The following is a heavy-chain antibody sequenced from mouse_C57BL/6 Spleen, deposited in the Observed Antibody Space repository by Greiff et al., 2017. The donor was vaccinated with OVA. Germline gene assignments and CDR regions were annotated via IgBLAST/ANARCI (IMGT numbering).Heavy chain of an antibody. Sequence: EVQLVESGGGLVQPGGSLKLSCAASGFTFSDYYMYWVRQTPEKRLEWVAYISNGGGSTYYPDTVKGRFTISRDNAKNTLYLQMSRLKSEDTAMYYCARHPSYYYGSSSYAMDYWGQGTSVTVSS. CDR2: ISNGGGST. J-gene: IGHJ4*01. V-gene: IGHV5-12*01. CDR1: GFTFSDYY. CDR3: ARHPSYYYGSSSYAMDY. D-gene: IGHD1-1*01.